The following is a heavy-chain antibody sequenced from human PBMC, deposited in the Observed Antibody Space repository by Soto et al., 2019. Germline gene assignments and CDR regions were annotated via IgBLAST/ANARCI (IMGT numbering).Heavy chain of an antibody. J-gene: IGHJ5*02. V-gene: IGHV1-69*06. Sequence: ASVKVSCRASGGTFSSYAISWVRQAPGQGLEWMGGIIPIFGTANYAQKFQGRVTITADKSTSTAYMELSSLRSEDTAVYYCAREGYSYGYVGRKWFDPLGQGTLVTVSS. D-gene: IGHD5-18*01. CDR1: GGTFSSYA. CDR3: AREGYSYGYVGRKWFDP. CDR2: IIPIFGTA.